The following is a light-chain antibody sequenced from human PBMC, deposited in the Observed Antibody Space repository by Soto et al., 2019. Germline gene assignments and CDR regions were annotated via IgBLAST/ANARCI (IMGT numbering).Light chain of an antibody. V-gene: IGKV1-5*03. CDR1: QSISSW. CDR3: QQYNSYWT. J-gene: IGKJ1*01. Sequence: DIQMTQPPSTLSASGGDRVTITCRASQSISSWLAWYQQKPGQAPKLLIYKASSLESGVPSRFSGSGSGTEFTLTISSLQPDDFATYYCQQYNSYWTFGQGTKVDIK. CDR2: KAS.